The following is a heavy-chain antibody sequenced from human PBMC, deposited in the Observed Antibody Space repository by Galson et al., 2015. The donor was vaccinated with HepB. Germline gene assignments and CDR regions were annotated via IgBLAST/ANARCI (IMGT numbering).Heavy chain of an antibody. Sequence: SVKVSCKASGYTFTGYFMHWVRQAPGQGLEWMGRINPNSGVTNYAQKFQGRVTMARDTSISTAYMELSSLRSDDTVVYYCARQSGDYGDYYFDYWGQGTLVTVSS. V-gene: IGHV1-2*05. CDR3: ARQSGDYGDYYFDY. CDR1: GYTFTGYF. CDR2: INPNSGVT. J-gene: IGHJ4*02. D-gene: IGHD4-17*01.